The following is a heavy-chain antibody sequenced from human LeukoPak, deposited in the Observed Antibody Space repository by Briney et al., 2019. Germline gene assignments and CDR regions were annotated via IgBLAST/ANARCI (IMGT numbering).Heavy chain of an antibody. V-gene: IGHV4-34*01. CDR3: ARGWGRSTTFWDY. J-gene: IGHJ4*02. D-gene: IGHD2-2*01. CDR2: INHSGST. CDR1: GGSFSGYY. Sequence: PSETLSLTCAVYGGSFSGYYWSWIRQPPGKGLEWIGEINHSGSTSYNPSLKSRVTISVDTSKNQFSLKLSSVTAADTAVYYCARGWGRSTTFWDYWGQGTLVTVSS.